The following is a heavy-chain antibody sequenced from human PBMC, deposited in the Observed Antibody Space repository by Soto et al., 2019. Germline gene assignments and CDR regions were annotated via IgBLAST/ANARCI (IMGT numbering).Heavy chain of an antibody. CDR1: GYTLTELS. CDR2: FDPEDGET. Sequence: ASVKVSCKVSGYTLTELSMHWVRQAPGKGLEWMGGFDPEDGETIYAQKFQGRVTMTEDTSTVTAYMELSSLRSDDTAVYYCARDQDCSSTSCYFVVRPPGYGMDVWGQGTTVTVSS. V-gene: IGHV1-24*01. J-gene: IGHJ6*02. D-gene: IGHD2-2*01. CDR3: ARDQDCSSTSCYFVVRPPGYGMDV.